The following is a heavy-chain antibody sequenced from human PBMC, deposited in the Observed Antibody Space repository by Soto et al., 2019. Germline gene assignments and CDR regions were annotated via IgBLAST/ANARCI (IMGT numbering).Heavy chain of an antibody. CDR2: INPDGSRT. CDR3: ARVKSGSYDWFDP. CDR1: GFTFTNYW. V-gene: IGHV3-74*01. D-gene: IGHD3-10*01. J-gene: IGHJ5*02. Sequence: EVPLVETGGDLVQPGGSLRLSCAASGFTFTNYWMHWVRQAPGKGLMWVSRINPDGSRTSYADSVKGRFAISRDNAKNTLYLQMNSLRAEDTAVYYCARVKSGSYDWFDPWGQGTLVTVSS.